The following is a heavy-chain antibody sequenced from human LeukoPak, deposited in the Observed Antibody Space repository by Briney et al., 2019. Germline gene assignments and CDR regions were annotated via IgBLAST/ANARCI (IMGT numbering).Heavy chain of an antibody. CDR3: AKLGYCSSTSCYNNWFDP. V-gene: IGHV3-23*01. D-gene: IGHD2-2*01. Sequence: GGSLRLSCAASGFTFSSYAMSWVRQAPGKGLEWVSAISGSGGSTYYADSVKGRFTISRDNSKNTLYLQMSSLRAEDTAVYYCAKLGYCSSTSCYNNWFDPWGQGTLVTVSS. J-gene: IGHJ5*02. CDR2: ISGSGGST. CDR1: GFTFSSYA.